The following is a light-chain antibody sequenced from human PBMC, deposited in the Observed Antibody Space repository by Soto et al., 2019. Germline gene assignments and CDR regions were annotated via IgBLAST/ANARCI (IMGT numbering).Light chain of an antibody. J-gene: IGLJ1*01. CDR3: SSYTSSSTPLYV. Sequence: QSVLTQPASVSGSPGQSITISCTGTSSDVGGYNYVSWYQQHPGKAPKLMIYDVSNRPSGVSNRFSGSKSGNTASLTISGLQAEDEADHYCSSYTSSSTPLYVXGTGTKVTVL. V-gene: IGLV2-14*01. CDR1: SSDVGGYNY. CDR2: DVS.